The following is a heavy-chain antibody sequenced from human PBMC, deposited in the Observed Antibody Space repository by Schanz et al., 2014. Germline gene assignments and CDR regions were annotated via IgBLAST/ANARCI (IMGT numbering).Heavy chain of an antibody. J-gene: IGHJ4*02. CDR1: GGSFSGYY. D-gene: IGHD5-12*01. CDR3: ARGRGGFVAGAPDY. V-gene: IGHV4-34*02. Sequence: QVQLQQWGAGLLRPSETLSLTCAVYGGSFSGYYWNWIRQPPGKGLEWIGEMNHIGSPNYNPSLKGGVTISVDPSKNHFSRRLSSVTAADTAVYYCARGRGGFVAGAPDYWGQGTLVTVSS. CDR2: MNHIGSP.